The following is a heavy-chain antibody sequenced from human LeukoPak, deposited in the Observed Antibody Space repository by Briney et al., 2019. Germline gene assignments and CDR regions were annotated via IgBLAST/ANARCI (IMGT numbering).Heavy chain of an antibody. D-gene: IGHD3-22*01. CDR3: ARTGLCDSSGYYPNWFDP. J-gene: IGHJ5*02. CDR2: IYYSGST. CDR1: GGSISSYY. Sequence: SETLSLTCTVSGGSISSYYWSWIRQPPGKGLEWIGYIYYSGSTNYNPSLKSRVTISVDTSKNQFSLKLSSVTAADTAVYYCARTGLCDSSGYYPNWFDPWGQGTLVTVSS. V-gene: IGHV4-59*01.